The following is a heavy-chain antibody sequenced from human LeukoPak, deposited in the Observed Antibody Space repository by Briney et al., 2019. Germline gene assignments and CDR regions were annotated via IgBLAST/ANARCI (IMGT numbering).Heavy chain of an antibody. J-gene: IGHJ4*02. Sequence: SSETLSLTCTVSGGSISSYYWSWIRQPPGKGLEWIGYIYYSGSTNYNPSLKSRVAISVDTSKNQFSLKLSSVTAADTAVYYCASNLVGANNYWGQGTLVTVSS. D-gene: IGHD1-26*01. V-gene: IGHV4-59*01. CDR3: ASNLVGANNY. CDR1: GGSISSYY. CDR2: IYYSGST.